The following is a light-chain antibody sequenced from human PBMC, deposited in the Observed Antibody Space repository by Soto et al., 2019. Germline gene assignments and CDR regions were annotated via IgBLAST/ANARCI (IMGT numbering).Light chain of an antibody. J-gene: IGLJ1*01. CDR3: ISYTGFDTYV. Sequence: QSALTQPASVSASPGQSITISCTGTSTDIGAYKFVSWYQQHPGEAPKLMIYDVTSRPSGVSNRFSGSKSGNTASPIISGLQAEDEGDYYCISYTGFDTYVFGTGTKVTVL. CDR2: DVT. V-gene: IGLV2-14*03. CDR1: STDIGAYKF.